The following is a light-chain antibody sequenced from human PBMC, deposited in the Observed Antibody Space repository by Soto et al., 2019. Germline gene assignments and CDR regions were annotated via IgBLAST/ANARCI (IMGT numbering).Light chain of an antibody. CDR2: VAS. V-gene: IGKV3-20*01. CDR1: QSVRSNN. CDR3: HQSGSSPSK. J-gene: IGKJ1*01. Sequence: EIVLTLFPGTLSLSPGKRAALSCRPTQSVRSNNLAWYRQKPGQAPRLLIYVASSRATGIPDMFSGSGSGTDFTITISRLAPEDFAAYYCHQSGSSPSKVAQGTMVDIK.